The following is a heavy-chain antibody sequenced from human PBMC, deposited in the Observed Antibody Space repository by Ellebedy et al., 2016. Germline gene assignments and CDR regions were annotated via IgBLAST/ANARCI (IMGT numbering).Heavy chain of an antibody. D-gene: IGHD6-19*01. CDR3: ARGRTAVAGTVDWFDP. CDR2: MNPNSGNT. CDR1: GYTFTGYY. Sequence: ASVKVSXKASGYTFTGYYMHWVRQAPGQGLEWMGWMNPNSGNTGYAQKFQGRVIMTRNTSISTAYMELSSLRSEDTAVYYCARGRTAVAGTVDWFDPWGQGTLVTVSS. V-gene: IGHV1-8*02. J-gene: IGHJ5*02.